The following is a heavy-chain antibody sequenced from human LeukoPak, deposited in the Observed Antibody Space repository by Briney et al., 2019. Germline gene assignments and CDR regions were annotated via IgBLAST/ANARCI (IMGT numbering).Heavy chain of an antibody. CDR1: GGSISSYY. CDR3: ARDRGYYDILTGARFDL. Sequence: KTSETLSLTCTVSGGSISSYYWSWIRQPPGKGLEWIGYIYYSGSTNYNPSLKSRATISVDTSKNQFSLKLSSVTAADTAVYYCARDRGYYDILTGARFDLWGRGTLVTVSS. CDR2: IYYSGST. V-gene: IGHV4-59*01. D-gene: IGHD3-9*01. J-gene: IGHJ2*01.